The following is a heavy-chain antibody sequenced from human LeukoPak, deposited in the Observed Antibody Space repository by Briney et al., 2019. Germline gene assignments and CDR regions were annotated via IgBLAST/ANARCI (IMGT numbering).Heavy chain of an antibody. V-gene: IGHV1-46*01. CDR1: GYTFTSYD. J-gene: IGHJ3*01. D-gene: IGHD1-26*01. Sequence: ASVKVSCKASGYTFTSYDINWVRQAPGQGLEWMGIINPSGDYTTYAQKFQGRVTMTRDTSTSTVYMEVSSLRSEDTAVYYCARTVGVGATYDAFDVWGQGTMVTVSS. CDR3: ARTVGVGATYDAFDV. CDR2: INPSGDYT.